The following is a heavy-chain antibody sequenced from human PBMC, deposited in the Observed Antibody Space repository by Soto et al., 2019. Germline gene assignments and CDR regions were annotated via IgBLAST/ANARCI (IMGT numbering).Heavy chain of an antibody. CDR1: GGSISSSSYY. CDR2: IYYSGST. CDR3: ARRTIGHDYGDYYFDY. V-gene: IGHV4-39*01. Sequence: SETLSLTCTVSGGSISSSSYYWGWIRQPPGKGLEWIGSIYYSGSTYYNPSLKSRVTISVDTSKNQFSLKLSSVTAADTAVYYCARRTIGHDYGDYYFDYWGQGTLVTVSS. D-gene: IGHD4-17*01. J-gene: IGHJ4*02.